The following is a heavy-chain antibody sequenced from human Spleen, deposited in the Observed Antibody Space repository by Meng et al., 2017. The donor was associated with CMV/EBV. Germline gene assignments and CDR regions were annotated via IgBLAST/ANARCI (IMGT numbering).Heavy chain of an antibody. CDR2: ISSDGKYT. J-gene: IGHJ3*02. V-gene: IGHV3-74*01. CDR3: VTDQDRLGGI. D-gene: IGHD5-12*01. CDR1: GFTVSSNY. Sequence: GGSLRLSCAASGFTVSSNYMSWVRQAPGKGLEWVSRISSDGKYTSYADSVKGRFTVSRDNAKSSLYLQLNSLTAEDTAMYYCVTDQDRLGGIWGQGTMVTVSS.